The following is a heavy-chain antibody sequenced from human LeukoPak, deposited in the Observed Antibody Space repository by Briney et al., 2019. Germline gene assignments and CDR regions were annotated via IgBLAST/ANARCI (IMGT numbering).Heavy chain of an antibody. CDR1: EFTFSSYS. D-gene: IGHD2-21*02. J-gene: IGHJ1*01. CDR3: TSWGDTTAEYFQR. V-gene: IGHV3-48*04. Sequence: PGGSLRLSCAASEFTFSSYSMNWVRQAPGKGLEWVSYVTNSGNSKSYADSVKGRFTISRDNAQNSMYLQMNSLRVEDTAVYYCTSWGDTTAEYFQRWGQGTLVTVSS. CDR2: VTNSGNSK.